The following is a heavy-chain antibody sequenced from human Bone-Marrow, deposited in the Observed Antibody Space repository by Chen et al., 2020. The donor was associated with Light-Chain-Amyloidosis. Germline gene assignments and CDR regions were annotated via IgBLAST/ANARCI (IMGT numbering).Heavy chain of an antibody. CDR2: ISERGDKT. CDR1: GFTFSSHY. D-gene: IGHD7-27*01. V-gene: IGHV3-23*01. J-gene: IGHJ4*02. CDR3: AKVNWGEQVGC. Sequence: EVQLLESGGGLEQPGGSLRRSCAASGFTFSSHYMSWVRQAPGKGLEWVSGISERGDKTFYADSVKGRFTVSRDNSKNTLYLQMNSLRVEDTAVYYCAKVNWGEQVGCWGQGTLVTVSS.